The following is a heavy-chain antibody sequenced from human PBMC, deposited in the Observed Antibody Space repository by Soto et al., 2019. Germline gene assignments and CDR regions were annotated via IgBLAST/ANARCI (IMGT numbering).Heavy chain of an antibody. D-gene: IGHD2-2*01. V-gene: IGHV4-31*03. CDR2: IYYSGST. CDR1: GGSISRGGYY. J-gene: IGHJ5*02. Sequence: TSETLSLTCTFSGGSISRGGYYWSWIRQHPGKGLEWTGYIYYSGSTYYNPSLKSRVTISVDTSKNQFSLKLSSVTAADTAVYYCAREHIVVVPAATNWFDPWGQGTLVTVSS. CDR3: AREHIVVVPAATNWFDP.